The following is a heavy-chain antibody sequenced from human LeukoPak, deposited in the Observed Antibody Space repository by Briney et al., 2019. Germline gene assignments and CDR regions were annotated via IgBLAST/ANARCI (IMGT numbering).Heavy chain of an antibody. V-gene: IGHV3-33*01. Sequence: GGSLRLSCGASGFTFSSYGMHWVRQAPGKGLEWVAVIWYDGSNKYYADSVKGRFTISRDNSKNTLYLQMNSLRAEDTAVYYCARVMRYNWNYGPIGYWGQGTLVTVSS. CDR2: IWYDGSNK. J-gene: IGHJ4*02. CDR3: ARVMRYNWNYGPIGY. D-gene: IGHD1-7*01. CDR1: GFTFSSYG.